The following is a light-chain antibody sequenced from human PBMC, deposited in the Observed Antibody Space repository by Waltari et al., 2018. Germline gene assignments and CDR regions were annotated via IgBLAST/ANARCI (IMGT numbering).Light chain of an antibody. CDR2: DDR. J-gene: IGLJ6*01. Sequence: SYVVTQSPSVSVAPGMTAKISCGGDNIRTYSVHGYQQKAGQAPVLVVYDDRDRPSGVPERFSGSNSGNTTTLTISRVEAGDEADYYCQVWSGSNDHDYVFGSGT. CDR3: QVWSGSNDHDYV. V-gene: IGLV3-21*03. CDR1: NIRTYS.